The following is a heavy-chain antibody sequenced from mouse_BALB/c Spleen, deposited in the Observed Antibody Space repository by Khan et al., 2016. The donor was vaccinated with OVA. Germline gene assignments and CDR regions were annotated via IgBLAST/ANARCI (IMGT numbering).Heavy chain of an antibody. CDR1: GFSLTGYG. J-gene: IGHJ4*01. CDR3: ASAYYYGRALDY. CDR2: IWGDGST. V-gene: IGHV2-6-7*01. D-gene: IGHD1-1*01. Sequence: LKESGPGLVAPSQSLSITCTVSGFSLTGYGVNWVRQPPGKGLEWLGMIWGDGSTDYYSALYSRLSISKDNSKSQVFLKMNSLQTDDTARYYCASAYYYGRALDYWGQGTSVTVSS.